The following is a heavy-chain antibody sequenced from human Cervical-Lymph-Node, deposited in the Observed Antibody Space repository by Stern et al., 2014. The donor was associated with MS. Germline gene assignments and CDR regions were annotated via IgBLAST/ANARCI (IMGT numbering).Heavy chain of an antibody. D-gene: IGHD6-6*01. CDR1: GGTFSTYA. Sequence: VQLVESGAEVKKPGSSVKVSCKASGGTFSTYALGWVRQAPGQGLEWMGGIIPITETPNYAQKFQGRVTITADESTTTAYMELSSLRSDDTAIYYCASGGRSSWFFDLWGRGTLVTVSS. J-gene: IGHJ2*01. V-gene: IGHV1-69*01. CDR2: IIPITETP. CDR3: ASGGRSSWFFDL.